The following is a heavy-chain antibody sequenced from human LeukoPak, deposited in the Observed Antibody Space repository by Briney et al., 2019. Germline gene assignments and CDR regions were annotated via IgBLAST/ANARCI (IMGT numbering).Heavy chain of an antibody. CDR3: GNQCSGGICPEN. D-gene: IGHD2-15*01. CDR2: IGQDGSVK. V-gene: IGHV3-7*01. J-gene: IGHJ4*02. Sequence: GGSLRLSCAASGFSFTSYWMTWVRQAPGKGLEWVGNIGQDGSVKNYADSVKRRFTISRDNAKNSVFLQMNSLRAEDTAFYYCGNQCSGGICPENWGRGTLVTVSS. CDR1: GFSFTSYW.